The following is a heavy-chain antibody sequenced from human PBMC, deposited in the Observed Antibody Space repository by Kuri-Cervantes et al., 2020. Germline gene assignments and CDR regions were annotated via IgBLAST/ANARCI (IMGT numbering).Heavy chain of an antibody. Sequence: GESLKISCAASGFIFSTYAMNWVRQAPGKGLEWVSAISGSSVSTYYADPVKGRFTISRDSSKNTLYLQMSSLKAEDTAVYFCAKVTYGNVYYFDYWGQGTLVTVSS. J-gene: IGHJ4*02. D-gene: IGHD3-10*01. CDR1: GFIFSTYA. CDR2: ISGSSVST. CDR3: AKVTYGNVYYFDY. V-gene: IGHV3-23*01.